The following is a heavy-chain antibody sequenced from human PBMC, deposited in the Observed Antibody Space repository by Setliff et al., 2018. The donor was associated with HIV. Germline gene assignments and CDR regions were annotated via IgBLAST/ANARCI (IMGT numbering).Heavy chain of an antibody. Sequence: SETLSLTCTVSGGSISSGSHYWGWIRQPPGKRLEWIGSIYYSGSTYYNPSLKSRVTISVDTSKNQVSLKVSSVTAADTAVYYCARGQPLTGEAHLFDPWGQGTLVTVSS. V-gene: IGHV4-39*07. CDR1: GGSISSGSHY. CDR2: IYYSGST. CDR3: ARGQPLTGEAHLFDP. D-gene: IGHD7-27*01. J-gene: IGHJ5*02.